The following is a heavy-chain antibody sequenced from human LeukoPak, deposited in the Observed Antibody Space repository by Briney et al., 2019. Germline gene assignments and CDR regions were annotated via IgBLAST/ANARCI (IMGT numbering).Heavy chain of an antibody. CDR1: GDSISSSSYY. V-gene: IGHV4-39*07. CDR3: ARGSNWNYNWFDP. CDR2: IYHGGSA. D-gene: IGHD1-7*01. Sequence: SETLSLTCTVSGDSISSSSYYWGWIRQPPGKGLEWIGSIYHGGSAYYNPSLKSRVTISVDTSKNQFSLKLSSMTAADTAVYYCARGSNWNYNWFDPWGQGILVTVSS. J-gene: IGHJ5*02.